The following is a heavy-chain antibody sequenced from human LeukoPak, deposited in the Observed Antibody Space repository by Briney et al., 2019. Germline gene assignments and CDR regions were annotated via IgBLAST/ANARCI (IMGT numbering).Heavy chain of an antibody. CDR1: GGSISSHY. V-gene: IGHV4-59*11. Sequence: SETLSLTCTVSGGSISSHYWSWIRQPPGKGLEWIGYIYFSGATNYNPSLKSRVTISVDTSKNQFSLKLSSVTAADTAVYYCAREDPQTTVPEGLDVWGQGTTVIVSS. J-gene: IGHJ6*02. D-gene: IGHD4-17*01. CDR2: IYFSGAT. CDR3: AREDPQTTVPEGLDV.